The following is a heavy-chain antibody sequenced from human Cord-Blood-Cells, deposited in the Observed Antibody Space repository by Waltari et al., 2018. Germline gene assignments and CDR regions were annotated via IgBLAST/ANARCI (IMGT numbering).Heavy chain of an antibody. CDR2: IYSGGNT. J-gene: IGHJ3*02. CDR1: GFTVSSNY. D-gene: IGHD2-2*02. V-gene: IGHV3-53*01. Sequence: EVQLVESGGGLIQPGGSLRLSCAASGFTVSSNYMSWVRQAPGKGLEWVSVIYSGGNTDYADSVKGRFTISRDNSKNTLYLQMNSLRAEDTAVYYCARGVGGYCSSTSCYTRAFDIWGQGTMVTVSS. CDR3: ARGVGGYCSSTSCYTRAFDI.